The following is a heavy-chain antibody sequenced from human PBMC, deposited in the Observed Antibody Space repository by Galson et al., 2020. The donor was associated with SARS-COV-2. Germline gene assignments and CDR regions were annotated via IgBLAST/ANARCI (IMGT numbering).Heavy chain of an antibody. CDR3: AKARYNWNDEYHYFMDV. CDR2: ISHDGSKK. V-gene: IGHV3-30*18. J-gene: IGHJ6*03. D-gene: IGHD1-1*01. CDR1: GFNFNKFG. Sequence: GGSLRLSCAASGFNFNKFGMYWVRQAPGKGLEWVAVISHDGSKKYYADSVKGRFSISRDNSENTLFLQMDSLRVEESGVYFCAKARYNWNDEYHYFMDVWGKGTTVIVS.